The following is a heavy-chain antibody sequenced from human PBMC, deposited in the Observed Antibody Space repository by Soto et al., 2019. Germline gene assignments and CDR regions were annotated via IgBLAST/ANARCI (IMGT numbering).Heavy chain of an antibody. V-gene: IGHV4-39*01. D-gene: IGHD1-26*01. Sequence: SETLSLTCTVSGGSISSNNYYWGWIRQPPGKGLEWIGNIYYSGNTYYNPSLKSRVTMSVDTSKNQFSLKLTSVTAADTAVYYCARRTPLVGAPFDPWGQGTLLTVSS. CDR2: IYYSGNT. CDR1: GGSISSNNYY. J-gene: IGHJ5*02. CDR3: ARRTPLVGAPFDP.